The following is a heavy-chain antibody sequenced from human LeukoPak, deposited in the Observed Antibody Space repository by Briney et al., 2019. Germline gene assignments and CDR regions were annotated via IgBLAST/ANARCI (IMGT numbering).Heavy chain of an antibody. V-gene: IGHV5-51*01. CDR2: IYPGDSDT. CDR1: GYSFTSCW. Sequence: GESLKISCKGSGYSFTSCWIGWVRQMPGKGLEWMGIIYPGDSDTRYSPSFQGQVTISADKSISTAYLQWSSLKASDTAMYYCARKYYYGDSPNTFDYWGQGTLVTVSS. D-gene: IGHD4-17*01. J-gene: IGHJ4*02. CDR3: ARKYYYGDSPNTFDY.